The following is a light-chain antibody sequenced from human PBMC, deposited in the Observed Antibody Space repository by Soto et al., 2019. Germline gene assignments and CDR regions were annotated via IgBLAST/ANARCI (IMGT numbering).Light chain of an antibody. CDR2: GTS. V-gene: IGKV3-20*01. Sequence: EIVLTQSPDTLSLSPGERATLSCRADRSVSDTLLTWFQQKPGQAPRLLIFGTSNRAPGIPDRFSGSGSGTDFTLTISRLEPDDFAVYYCQHYGDSSWTFGQGTKVEI. CDR3: QHYGDSSWT. J-gene: IGKJ1*01. CDR1: RSVSDTL.